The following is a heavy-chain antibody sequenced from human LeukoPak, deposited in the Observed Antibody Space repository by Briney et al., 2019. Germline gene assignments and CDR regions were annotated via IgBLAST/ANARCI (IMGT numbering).Heavy chain of an antibody. CDR2: ISTYNGQT. Sequence: ASVKVSCKASGYDFTSYGINWVRQAPGQGLEWMGWISTYNGQTKYTQSLQGRVAMTTDTATSTVYLELGSLRPDDTAVYYCARERRPGHSPDFSDFDYWGQGTLVTVSS. CDR1: GYDFTSYG. J-gene: IGHJ4*02. D-gene: IGHD1-14*01. V-gene: IGHV1-18*01. CDR3: ARERRPGHSPDFSDFDY.